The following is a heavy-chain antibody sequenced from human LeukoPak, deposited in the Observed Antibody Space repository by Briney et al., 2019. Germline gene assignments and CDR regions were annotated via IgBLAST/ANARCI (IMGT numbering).Heavy chain of an antibody. V-gene: IGHV4-59*12. CDR3: VAGAPKWLHLVY. CDR1: GGSMSSYY. J-gene: IGHJ4*02. D-gene: IGHD5-24*01. CDR2: MYYSGNS. Sequence: SETLSLTCSVSGGSMSSYYWSWIRQSPGKGLEWIGYMYYSGNSNYKSSINSSLESRVTISVDSTKKEFFLKMDSMTAADTAVYYCVAGAPKWLHLVYWGQGTLVTVAS.